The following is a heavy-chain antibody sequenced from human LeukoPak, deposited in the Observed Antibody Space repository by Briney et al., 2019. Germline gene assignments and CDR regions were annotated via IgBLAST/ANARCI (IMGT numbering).Heavy chain of an antibody. D-gene: IGHD2-8*01. Sequence: GGSLRLSCAASGFTFSSYWMHWVRQAPGKGLVWVSRINSDGSTTTYADSVKGRFTISSDNSKNTLYLQMNSLRAEDTAVYYCAKERGGVYYYMDVWGKGTTVTVSS. CDR3: AKERGGVYYYMDV. V-gene: IGHV3-74*03. J-gene: IGHJ6*03. CDR2: INSDGSTT. CDR1: GFTFSSYW.